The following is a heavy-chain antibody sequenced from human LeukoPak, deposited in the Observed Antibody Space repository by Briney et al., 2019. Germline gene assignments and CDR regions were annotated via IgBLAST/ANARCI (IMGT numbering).Heavy chain of an antibody. J-gene: IGHJ1*01. Sequence: GGALRLSCAASGFTFSSYWMHWVRPAPGKGLVWVSRIKSDGSTNYADSVKGRFTISRENAQNTVSLQMNSLRAEDTGVYYCARAPSEIGGYYPEYFRHWGQGTLVTVSS. CDR1: GFTFSSYW. CDR3: ARAPSEIGGYYPEYFRH. V-gene: IGHV3-74*01. D-gene: IGHD3-22*01. CDR2: IKSDGST.